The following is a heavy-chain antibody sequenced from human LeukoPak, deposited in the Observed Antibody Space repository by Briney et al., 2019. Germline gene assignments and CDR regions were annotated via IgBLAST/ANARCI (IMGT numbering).Heavy chain of an antibody. J-gene: IGHJ6*03. CDR1: GYTFNNYG. Sequence: ASVRVSCKASGYTFNNYGISWVRQAPGQGLEWMGWISAYNGNTNYAQKLQGRVTMTTDTSTSTAYMELRSLRSDDTAVYYCARDLLVRGVFYYYYMDVWGKGTTVTVSS. CDR2: ISAYNGNT. D-gene: IGHD3-10*01. V-gene: IGHV1-18*01. CDR3: ARDLLVRGVFYYYYMDV.